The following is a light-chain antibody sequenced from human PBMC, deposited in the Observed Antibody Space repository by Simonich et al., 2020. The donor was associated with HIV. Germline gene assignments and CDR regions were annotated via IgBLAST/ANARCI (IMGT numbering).Light chain of an antibody. CDR2: GAS. CDR1: QSVSSN. J-gene: IGKJ4*01. CDR3: QQYYAPPLT. V-gene: IGKV3-15*01. Sequence: EIVMAQSPATLSVSPGESATLSCRASQSVSSNLAWYQQTPGQAPRLLIYGASTRASGVPARFSGSGSGTEFTLTISSMQAEDVAVYYCQQYYAPPLTFGGGTRVEIK.